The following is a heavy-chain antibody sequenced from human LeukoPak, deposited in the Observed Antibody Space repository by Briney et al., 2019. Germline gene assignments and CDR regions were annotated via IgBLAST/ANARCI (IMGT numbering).Heavy chain of an antibody. CDR2: ISGSGTGT. CDR3: AKRPYGSGSSEPYYFDH. V-gene: IGHV3-23*01. CDR1: GFTFSDYA. Sequence: GGSLRLSCAGSGFTFSDYAMSWVRQAPGKGLEWVSGISGSGTGTLYADSVKGRFTISRANSKNTVFLQMDSLRAEDTAVYYCAKRPYGSGSSEPYYFDHWGQGTLVTVSS. J-gene: IGHJ4*02. D-gene: IGHD3-10*01.